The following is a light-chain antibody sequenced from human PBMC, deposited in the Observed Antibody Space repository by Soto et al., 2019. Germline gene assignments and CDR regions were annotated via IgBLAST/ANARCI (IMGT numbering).Light chain of an antibody. CDR1: QSVSSN. CDR2: GAS. CDR3: QQYNIWPYT. V-gene: IGKV3-15*01. Sequence: EIVMTQSPATLSVSPGERATLSCRASQSVSSNLAWYHQKPGQAPRLLIYGASTRATGIPARFSDSGSGTEFTLTISSLQSEDFAVYYCQQYNIWPYTFGQGTKLEIK. J-gene: IGKJ2*01.